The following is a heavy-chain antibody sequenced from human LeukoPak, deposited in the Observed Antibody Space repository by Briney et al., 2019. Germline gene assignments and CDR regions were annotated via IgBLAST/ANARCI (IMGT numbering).Heavy chain of an antibody. D-gene: IGHD4-17*01. J-gene: IGHJ2*01. CDR1: GFTFSSYA. CDR3: AKEEADGDYFYWYFDL. CDR2: ISGSGGST. Sequence: PGGSLRLSCAASGFTFSSYAMSWVRQAPGKGLEWVSAISGSGGSTYYADSVKGRFTISRDNSKNTLYLQMNSLRAEDTAVYYCAKEEADGDYFYWYFDLWGRGTLVTVSS. V-gene: IGHV3-23*01.